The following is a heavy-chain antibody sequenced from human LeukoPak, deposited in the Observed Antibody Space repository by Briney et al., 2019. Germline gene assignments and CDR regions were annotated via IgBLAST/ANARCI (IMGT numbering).Heavy chain of an antibody. CDR1: GFIFSSHT. D-gene: IGHD5-24*01. V-gene: IGHV3-30*04. CDR2: ISYDGSNN. Sequence: GGSLRLSCAASGFIFSSHTMHWVRQAPGKGLEWVALISYDGSNNFYADSVKGRFTISRDNSKNTLYLQVNSLRAEDTAVYSCARDLERWLQSRNYYYYGMDVWGQGTTVTVSS. CDR3: ARDLERWLQSRNYYYYGMDV. J-gene: IGHJ6*02.